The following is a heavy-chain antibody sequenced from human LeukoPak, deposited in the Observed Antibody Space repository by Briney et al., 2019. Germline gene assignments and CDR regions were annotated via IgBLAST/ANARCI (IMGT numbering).Heavy chain of an antibody. D-gene: IGHD3-10*01. V-gene: IGHV5-10-1*01. J-gene: IGHJ6*04. CDR1: GYSFTSYW. CDR3: ARHSYGSGSYYYYYGMDV. Sequence: GESLRISCKGSGYSFTSYWICWVRQMPGKGLEWIGRIDPSDSYTNYSPSFQGHVTISADKSISTAYLQWSSLKASDTAMYYCARHSYGSGSYYYYYGMDVWGKGTTVTVSS. CDR2: IDPSDSYT.